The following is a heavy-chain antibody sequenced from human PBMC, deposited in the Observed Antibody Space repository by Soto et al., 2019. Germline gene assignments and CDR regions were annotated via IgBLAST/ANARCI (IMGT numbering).Heavy chain of an antibody. CDR1: GFTFSNAW. J-gene: IGHJ4*02. CDR2: IKSKTDGGTI. D-gene: IGHD2-15*01. V-gene: IGHV3-15*01. Sequence: EVQLVESGGGLVKPGGSLRLSCAASGFTFSNAWMTWVRQAPGKGLEWVGRIKSKTDGGTIDYAAPVKGRFTVSRDDSEITLYLQMNSLKTQDTAVYYCTTDSGYRRSSLYFVYWGQGTQVTVSS. CDR3: TTDSGYRRSSLYFVY.